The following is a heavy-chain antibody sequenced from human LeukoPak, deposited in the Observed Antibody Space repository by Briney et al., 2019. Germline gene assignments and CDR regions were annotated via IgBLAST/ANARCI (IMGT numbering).Heavy chain of an antibody. Sequence: GGSLRLSCAASGFTFSHYWMSWVRQAPGKGLEWVANIKQDGSEKYYVDSMKGRFTISRDNAKNSLYLQMNSLRAEDTALYYCASGGIYYGAAFDFWGQGTLVTVSS. CDR1: GFTFSHYW. J-gene: IGHJ4*02. D-gene: IGHD1-26*01. CDR3: ASGGIYYGAAFDF. V-gene: IGHV3-7*03. CDR2: IKQDGSEK.